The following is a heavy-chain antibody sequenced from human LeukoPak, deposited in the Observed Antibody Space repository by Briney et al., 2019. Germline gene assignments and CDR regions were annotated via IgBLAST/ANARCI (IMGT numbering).Heavy chain of an antibody. Sequence: SETLSLTCTVSGGSISSSSYYWGWIRQPRGKGLEWSGSIYYSGSTYYNPSLKSRVTISVDTSKNQFSLKLSSVTAADTAVYYCARSIPFDYWGQGTLVTVSS. CDR1: GGSISSSSYY. J-gene: IGHJ4*02. CDR2: IYYSGST. CDR3: ARSIPFDY. V-gene: IGHV4-39*01.